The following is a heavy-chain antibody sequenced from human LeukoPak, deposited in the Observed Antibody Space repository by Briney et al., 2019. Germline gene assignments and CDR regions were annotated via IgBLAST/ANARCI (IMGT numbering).Heavy chain of an antibody. V-gene: IGHV4-59*01. D-gene: IGHD3-10*01. J-gene: IGHJ5*02. CDR1: GGSISSYC. CDR2: IYYSGST. Sequence: PAETLSLTCTVSGGSISSYCWSWIRQLPGKGLEWIGYIYYSGSTNYNPSLKSRVTISVDTSKNQFSLKLSSVTAADTAVYYCARDTYYYGSGIDPWGQGTLVTVSS. CDR3: ARDTYYYGSGIDP.